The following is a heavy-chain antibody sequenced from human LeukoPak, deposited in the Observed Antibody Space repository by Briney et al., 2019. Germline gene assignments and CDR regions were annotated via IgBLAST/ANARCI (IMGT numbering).Heavy chain of an antibody. V-gene: IGHV3-53*01. J-gene: IGHJ3*02. D-gene: IGHD3-22*01. CDR1: GFTVSTKY. Sequence: PGGSLRLSCAASGFTVSTKYMSWVRQAPGKGLEWVSVIYSGASTYYIDSVKGRFTISRDNSKNTLYLKMNSLRAEDTAVYYCAREGVYDSSGYHDAFDIWGQGTMVTVSS. CDR3: AREGVYDSSGYHDAFDI. CDR2: IYSGAST.